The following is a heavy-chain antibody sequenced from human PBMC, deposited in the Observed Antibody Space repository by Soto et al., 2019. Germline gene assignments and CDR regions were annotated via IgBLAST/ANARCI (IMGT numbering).Heavy chain of an antibody. CDR3: ARGDYYDSSGYFFDY. V-gene: IGHV4-30-4*01. CDR2: IYYSGST. D-gene: IGHD3-22*01. CDR1: GGSISSGDYY. Sequence: SETLSLTCTVSGGSISSGDYYWSWIRQPPGKGLEWIGYIYYSGSTYYNPSLKSRVTISVDTSKNQFSLKLSSVTAADTAVYYCARGDYYDSSGYFFDYWGQGTLVTVSS. J-gene: IGHJ4*02.